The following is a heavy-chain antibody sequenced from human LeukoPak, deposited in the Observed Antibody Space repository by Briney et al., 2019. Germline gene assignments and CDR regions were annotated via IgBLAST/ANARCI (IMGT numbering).Heavy chain of an antibody. CDR3: ARDSDYGDYSMDV. D-gene: IGHD4-17*01. J-gene: IGHJ6*02. Sequence: KPSETLSLTCTVSGGSISSYYWSWIRQPPGKGLEWIGYIYYSGSTNYNPSLKSRVTISVDTSKNQFSLKLSSVTAADTAVSYCARDSDYGDYSMDVWGQGTTVTVSS. CDR2: IYYSGST. V-gene: IGHV4-59*01. CDR1: GGSISSYY.